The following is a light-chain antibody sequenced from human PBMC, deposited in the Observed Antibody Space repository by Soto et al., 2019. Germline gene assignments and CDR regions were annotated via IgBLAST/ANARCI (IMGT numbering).Light chain of an antibody. J-gene: IGLJ3*02. CDR2: EVN. CDR3: SSYTRSTSWV. CDR1: SSDVGGYNY. V-gene: IGLV2-14*01. Sequence: QLVLTQPASVSGSPGQSITISCTGTSSDVGGYNYVSWYQQHPGKAPRLMISEVNNRPSGVSNRFSGSKSGNTASLTISGLLAEEEADYYCSSYTRSTSWVFGGGTKLTVL.